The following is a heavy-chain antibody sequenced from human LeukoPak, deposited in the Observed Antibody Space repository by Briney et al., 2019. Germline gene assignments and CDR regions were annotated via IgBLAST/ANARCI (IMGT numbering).Heavy chain of an antibody. J-gene: IGHJ6*02. CDR2: ISGSGGST. V-gene: IGHV3-23*01. D-gene: IGHD6-13*01. Sequence: PGGSLRLSCAASGFTFSSYAMSWVRQAPGKGLEWVSAISGSGGSTYYADSVKGRFTISRDNSKNTLNLQMNSLRAEDTAVYYCAKDFSVSSWFRMDVWGQGTTVTVSS. CDR3: AKDFSVSSWFRMDV. CDR1: GFTFSSYA.